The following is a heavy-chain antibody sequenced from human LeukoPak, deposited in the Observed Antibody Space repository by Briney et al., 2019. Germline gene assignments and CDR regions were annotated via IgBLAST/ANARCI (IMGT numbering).Heavy chain of an antibody. CDR2: IYYSGST. V-gene: IGHV4-59*12. Sequence: SETLSLTCTVSGGSISSYYWSWIRQPPGKGLEWIGYIYYSGSTNYNPSLKSRVTISVDTSKNQFSLKLSSVTAADTAVYYCARGRYSSGWYVVDYWGQGTLVTVSS. CDR3: ARGRYSSGWYVVDY. D-gene: IGHD6-19*01. J-gene: IGHJ4*02. CDR1: GGSISSYY.